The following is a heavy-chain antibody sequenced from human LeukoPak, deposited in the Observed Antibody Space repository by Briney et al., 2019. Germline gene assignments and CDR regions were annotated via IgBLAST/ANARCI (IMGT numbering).Heavy chain of an antibody. D-gene: IGHD6-13*01. CDR3: ARDGIAAVDFDY. CDR1: GFTFSTYW. V-gene: IGHV3-74*01. J-gene: IGHJ4*02. Sequence: GGSLRLSCAASGFTFSTYWMHWVRHAPGKGLVWVSRANGDGSSTNYADSVKGRFTISRDNAKNTLYLQMNSLRAEDTAVYYCARDGIAAVDFDYWGQGILVTVSS. CDR2: ANGDGSST.